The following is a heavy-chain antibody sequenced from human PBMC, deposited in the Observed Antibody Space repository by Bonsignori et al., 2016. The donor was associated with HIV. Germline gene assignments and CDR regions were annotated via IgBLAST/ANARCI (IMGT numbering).Heavy chain of an antibody. Sequence: VRQAPGKGLEWVANIKQDGSEKYYVDSVKGRFTISRDNAKNSLYLQMNSLRAEDTAVYYCHGMGATTYDAFDIWGQGTMVTVSS. CDR2: IKQDGSEK. CDR3: HGMGATTYDAFDI. D-gene: IGHD1-26*01. J-gene: IGHJ3*02. V-gene: IGHV3-7*03.